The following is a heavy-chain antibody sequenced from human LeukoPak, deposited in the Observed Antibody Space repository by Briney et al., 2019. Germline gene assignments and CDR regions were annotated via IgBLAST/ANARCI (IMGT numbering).Heavy chain of an antibody. CDR2: IKQDGSEK. CDR3: ARGGVNTFWSGYYGDAFDI. CDR1: GFTFSSYW. V-gene: IGHV3-7*01. J-gene: IGHJ3*02. D-gene: IGHD3-3*01. Sequence: GGSLRLSCAASGFTFSSYWMSWVRQAPGKGLEWVANIKQDGSEKYYVDSVKGRFTISRGNAKNSLYLQMNSLRAEDTAVYYCARGGVNTFWSGYYGDAFDIWGQGTMVTVSS.